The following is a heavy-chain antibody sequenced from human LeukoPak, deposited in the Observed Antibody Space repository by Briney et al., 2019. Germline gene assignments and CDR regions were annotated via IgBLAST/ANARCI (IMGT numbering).Heavy chain of an antibody. CDR2: IYDSGST. CDR3: ARDRGYSYAFDI. V-gene: IGHV4-59*01. D-gene: IGHD5-18*01. J-gene: IGHJ3*02. CDR1: GDSISGYY. Sequence: PSETLSLTCTVSGDSISGYYWTWIRQPPRKGLEWIGYIYDSGSTKYNPSLRSRVTISFGTSSKQFSLRLSSVTAADTAVYYCARDRGYSYAFDIWGQGTMVTVSS.